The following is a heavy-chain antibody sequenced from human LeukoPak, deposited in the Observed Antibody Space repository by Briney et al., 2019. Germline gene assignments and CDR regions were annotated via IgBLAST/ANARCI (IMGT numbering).Heavy chain of an antibody. J-gene: IGHJ4*02. CDR3: ARGLTNYDASSPPLY. D-gene: IGHD3-3*01. V-gene: IGHV3-30*01. CDR1: GFIFNRYP. Sequence: GGSLRLSCAASGFIFNRYPIQWVRQAPGKGLEWVAVISYDALTISYADSAKGRFTISRDNSKNTVYLQMNSLSAEDTAFYFCARGLTNYDASSPPLYWGQGTLVTVSS. CDR2: ISYDALTI.